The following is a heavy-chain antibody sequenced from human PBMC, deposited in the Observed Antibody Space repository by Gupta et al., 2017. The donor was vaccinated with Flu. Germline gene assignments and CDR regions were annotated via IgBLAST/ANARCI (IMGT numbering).Heavy chain of an antibody. CDR3: VRCLMVSTGEHWLDSGDHWLDP. D-gene: IGHD2-8*02. V-gene: IGHV5-51*03. J-gene: IGHJ5*02. CDR2: ILPDDSDT. Sequence: EVQLVQSGAEVKKPGQSLKISCTASGYTFTNFWIGWVRPLPGKGLEWMGMILPDDSDTRYSPACQGQVTISADKSTNTAYLQWSSLKASDSAIYYCVRCLMVSTGEHWLDSGDHWLDPWGQGTQVTVSS. CDR1: GYTFTNFW.